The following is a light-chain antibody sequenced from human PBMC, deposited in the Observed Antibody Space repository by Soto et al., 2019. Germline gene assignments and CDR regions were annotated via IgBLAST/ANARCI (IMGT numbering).Light chain of an antibody. CDR3: QQSYNKPPT. V-gene: IGKV1-39*01. CDR2: AAS. CDR1: QDISSS. Sequence: IRVTQSPSSLSASIGDRVTISCRASQDISSSLNWYQHKSGKAPKLLIYAASTLESGVSSRFSGSGSGTDFTLTISSLQHEDFATYYCQQSYNKPPTFGQGTKVDIK. J-gene: IGKJ1*01.